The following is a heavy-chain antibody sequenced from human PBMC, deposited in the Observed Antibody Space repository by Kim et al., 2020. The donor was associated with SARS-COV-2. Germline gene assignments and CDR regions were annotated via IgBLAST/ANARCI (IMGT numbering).Heavy chain of an antibody. CDR2: IRSKANSYAT. D-gene: IGHD4-17*01. Sequence: GGSLRLSCAASGFTFSGSAMHWVRQASGKGLEWVGRIRSKANSYATAYAASVKGRFTISRDDSKNTAYLQMNSLKTEDTAVYYCTRGIDGDRDRGYYYYGMDVWGEGTTVTVSS. CDR3: TRGIDGDRDRGYYYYGMDV. V-gene: IGHV3-73*01. J-gene: IGHJ6*04. CDR1: GFTFSGSA.